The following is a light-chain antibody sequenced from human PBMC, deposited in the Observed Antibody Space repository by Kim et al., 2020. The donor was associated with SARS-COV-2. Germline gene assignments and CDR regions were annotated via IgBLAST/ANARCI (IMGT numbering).Light chain of an antibody. CDR1: QSISSW. V-gene: IGKV1-5*03. J-gene: IGKJ1*01. CDR3: QQYKTYPT. CDR2: KAS. Sequence: DIQMTQSPSTLSASVGDRVTITCRASQSISSWLAWYQHKPGKAPKFLIYKASNLESGAPSRFSGSGSGTEFTLTISSLQPDDFASYYCQQYKTYPTFGQGTKVDIK.